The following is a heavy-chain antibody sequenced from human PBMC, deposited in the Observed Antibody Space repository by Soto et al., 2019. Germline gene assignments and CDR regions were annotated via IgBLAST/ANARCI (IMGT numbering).Heavy chain of an antibody. J-gene: IGHJ4*02. CDR2: INHSGST. Sequence: SETLSLTCAVYGGSFSGYYWSWIRQPPGKGLEWIGEINHSGSTNYNPSLKSRVTISVDTSKNQFSLKLSSVTAADTAVYYCARGRQLRYFDWLPLDYWGQGTLVTVSS. V-gene: IGHV4-34*01. D-gene: IGHD3-9*01. CDR3: ARGRQLRYFDWLPLDY. CDR1: GGSFSGYY.